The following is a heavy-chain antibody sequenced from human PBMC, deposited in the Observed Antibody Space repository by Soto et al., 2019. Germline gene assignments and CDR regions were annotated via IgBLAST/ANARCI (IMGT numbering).Heavy chain of an antibody. CDR3: ARGSLRYYYGMDV. V-gene: IGHV4-34*01. J-gene: IGHJ6*02. CDR1: GGSFSGYY. Sequence: SSETLSLTCAVYGGSFSGYYWSWIRQPPGKGLEWIGEINHSGSTNYNPSLKSRVTISVDXXXXXFXLXLXXXTAAXTAVYYCARGSLRYYYGMDVWGQGTTDTVSS. CDR2: INHSGST.